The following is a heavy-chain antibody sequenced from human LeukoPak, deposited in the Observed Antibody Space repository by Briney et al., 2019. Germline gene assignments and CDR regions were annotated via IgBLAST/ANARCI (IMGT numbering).Heavy chain of an antibody. CDR2: IYDSVFT. Sequence: SETLSLTCTVSGGYISSYYWSWIRQPPGKGLEGIRYIYDSVFTKYNPSLKSRVTISVDTSKNQFSLKLSSVTAADTAVYYCARHSIYSSSNWFDPWGQGTLVTVSS. J-gene: IGHJ5*02. CDR1: GGYISSYY. D-gene: IGHD6-6*01. CDR3: ARHSIYSSSNWFDP. V-gene: IGHV4-59*01.